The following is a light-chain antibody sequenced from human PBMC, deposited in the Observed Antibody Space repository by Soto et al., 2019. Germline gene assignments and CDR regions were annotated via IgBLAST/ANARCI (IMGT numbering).Light chain of an antibody. J-gene: IGKJ2*01. Sequence: EIVLTQSPANLSVSPGEGATLSCRASQSVSGNLAWYQQKPGQAPRLLIYGTSTRATGIPARFSGGGSGTDFTLTISSPQYEDVAIYYCQQYNQWTLYSFDQGTKLEI. CDR3: QQYNQWTLYS. V-gene: IGKV3-15*01. CDR2: GTS. CDR1: QSVSGN.